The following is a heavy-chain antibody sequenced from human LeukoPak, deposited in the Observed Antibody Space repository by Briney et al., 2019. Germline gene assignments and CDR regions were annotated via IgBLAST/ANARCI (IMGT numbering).Heavy chain of an antibody. CDR3: ARLPITKRAMDV. J-gene: IGHJ6*02. Sequence: PSETLSLTCSVSGDSIKSGDAYWGWIRQSPLEGLEWIASIYYVGSPYYNPSLNSRRVTMSVDTAKNQFSLKLTSVTAADSAVYYCARLPITKRAMDVWGQGTTVTVSS. D-gene: IGHD3-3*01. CDR2: IYYVGSP. V-gene: IGHV4-39*01. CDR1: GDSIKSGDAY.